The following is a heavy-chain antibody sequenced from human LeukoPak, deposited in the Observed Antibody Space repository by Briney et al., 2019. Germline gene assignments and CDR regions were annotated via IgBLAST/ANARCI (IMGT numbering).Heavy chain of an antibody. CDR1: GGSISSYY. Sequence: SETLSLTCTVSGGSISSYYWSWIRQPPGKGLEWIGYIYYSGSTNYNPSLKSRVTISVDTSKNQFSLKLSSVTAADTAVYYCARLTIIAARLFDYWGQGTLVTVSS. J-gene: IGHJ4*02. D-gene: IGHD6-6*01. CDR2: IYYSGST. CDR3: ARLTIIAARLFDY. V-gene: IGHV4-59*08.